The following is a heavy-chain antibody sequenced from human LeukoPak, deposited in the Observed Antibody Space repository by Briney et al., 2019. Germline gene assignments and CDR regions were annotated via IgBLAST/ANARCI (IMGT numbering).Heavy chain of an antibody. V-gene: IGHV3-30*04. D-gene: IGHD5-12*01. CDR1: GFTFSSYA. CDR3: AREPDIVATTTPSPYFDY. CDR2: ISYDGSNK. J-gene: IGHJ4*02. Sequence: GGSLRLSCAASGFTFSSYAMHWVRQAPGKGLEWVAVISYDGSNKYYADSVKGRFTISRDNSKNTLYLQMNSLRAEDTAVYYCAREPDIVATTTPSPYFDYWGQGTLVTVSS.